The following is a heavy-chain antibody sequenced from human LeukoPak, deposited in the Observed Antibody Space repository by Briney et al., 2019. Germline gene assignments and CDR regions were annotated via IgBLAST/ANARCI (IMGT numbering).Heavy chain of an antibody. Sequence: GGSLRLSCAASGFTFSDSAMHWVRQASGKGLEWLARIRTQANNDATAYGESVKGSFIIYRDDSRNTAYLQMNSLKTEDTAVYYCAGDYNSLTGLNYWGQGTLVTVSS. CDR2: IRTQANNDAT. CDR3: AGDYNSLTGLNY. V-gene: IGHV3-73*01. J-gene: IGHJ4*02. D-gene: IGHD3-9*01. CDR1: GFTFSDSA.